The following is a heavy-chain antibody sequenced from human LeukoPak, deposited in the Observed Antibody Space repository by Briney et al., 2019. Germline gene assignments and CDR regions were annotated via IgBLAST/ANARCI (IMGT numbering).Heavy chain of an antibody. CDR3: ARDSSKWSFDAFDI. Sequence: ASVKVSCKASGYTFTSYGISWVRQAPGQGLEWMGWISAYNGNTNYAQKLQGRVTMTTDTSTSTAYMELRSLRSDDSAVYYCARDSSKWSFDAFDIWGQGTMVTVSS. V-gene: IGHV1-18*01. CDR1: GYTFTSYG. CDR2: ISAYNGNT. J-gene: IGHJ3*02. D-gene: IGHD2-15*01.